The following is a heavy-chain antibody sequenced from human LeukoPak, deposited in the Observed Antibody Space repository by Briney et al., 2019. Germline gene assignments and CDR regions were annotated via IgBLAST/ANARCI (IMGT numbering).Heavy chain of an antibody. CDR2: IIPIFGAA. Sequence: SVKVSCKASGGTFSSYAISWVRQAPGQGLEGMGGIIPIFGAANYAQKFQGRVTITADESTSTAYMELSSLRSVDTAVYYCARAYDILTGYYLYWGQGTLVTVSS. CDR1: GGTFSSYA. CDR3: ARAYDILTGYYLY. V-gene: IGHV1-69*13. J-gene: IGHJ4*02. D-gene: IGHD3-9*01.